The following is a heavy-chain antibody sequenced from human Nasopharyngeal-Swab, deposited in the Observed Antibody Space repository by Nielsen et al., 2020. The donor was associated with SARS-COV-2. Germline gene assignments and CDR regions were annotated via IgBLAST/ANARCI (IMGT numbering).Heavy chain of an antibody. D-gene: IGHD6-13*01. CDR3: AKGVAAALPPGMDV. V-gene: IGHV3-9*01. Sequence: WIRQPPGKGLEWVSGISWNSGSIGYADSVKGRFTISRDNAENSLYLQMNSLRAEDTALYYCAKGVAAALPPGMDVWGQGTTVTVSS. J-gene: IGHJ6*02. CDR2: ISWNSGSI.